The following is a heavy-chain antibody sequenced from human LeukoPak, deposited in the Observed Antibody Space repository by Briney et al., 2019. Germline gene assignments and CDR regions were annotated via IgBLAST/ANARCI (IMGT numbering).Heavy chain of an antibody. D-gene: IGHD2/OR15-2a*01. CDR3: ARGGPIWY. CDR2: ISWNSGSI. V-gene: IGHV3-9*01. Sequence: GGSLRLSCAASGFTFDDYAMHWVRQAPGKGLEWVSGISWNSGSIGYADSVKGRFTISRDNAKNSLYLQMNSLRAEDTAVYYCARGGPIWYWGQGTLVTVSS. J-gene: IGHJ4*02. CDR1: GFTFDDYA.